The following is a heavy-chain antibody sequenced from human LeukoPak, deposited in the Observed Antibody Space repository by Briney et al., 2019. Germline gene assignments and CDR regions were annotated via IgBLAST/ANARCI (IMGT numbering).Heavy chain of an antibody. V-gene: IGHV3-7*01. CDR3: ARSLYPSGSFFDH. D-gene: IGHD6-13*01. CDR1: GFTFSSYW. Sequence: GGSLRLSCAASGFTFSSYWMSWVRQAPGKGLEWVANIKQDGSEKYYVDSVKGRFTISRDNAKNSLYLQMNSLRAEDTAVYYCARSLYPSGSFFDHWGQGTLISVSS. J-gene: IGHJ4*02. CDR2: IKQDGSEK.